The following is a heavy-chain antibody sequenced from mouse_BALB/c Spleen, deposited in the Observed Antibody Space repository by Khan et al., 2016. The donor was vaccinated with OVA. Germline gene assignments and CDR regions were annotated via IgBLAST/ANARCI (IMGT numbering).Heavy chain of an antibody. D-gene: IGHD4-1*01. CDR2: IDPANGYT. CDR3: ARDYWDVFAY. CDR1: GFNIKDTY. Sequence: VRLQQSGAELVKPGASVKLSCTASGFNIKDTYMHWVKQRPEQGLEWIGRIDPANGYTKYDPKFQGKANITADTYSNTAYLQLSSLTSTDTAVYYCARDYWDVFAYWGQGTLVTVSA. V-gene: IGHV14-3*02. J-gene: IGHJ3*01.